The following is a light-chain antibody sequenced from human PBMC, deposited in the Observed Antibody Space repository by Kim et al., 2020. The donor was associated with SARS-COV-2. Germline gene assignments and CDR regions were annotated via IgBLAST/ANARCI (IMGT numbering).Light chain of an antibody. J-gene: IGLJ3*02. V-gene: IGLV7-46*01. CDR3: LLSYSGARARV. CDR1: TGAVTSGHY. Sequence: QAVATQEPSLTVSPGGTVTLTCGSSTGAVTSGHYPYWFQQKPGQAPRTLIYDTSNKHSWTPARFSGSLLGGKAALTLSGAQPEDEAEYYCLLSYSGARARVFGGGTQLTVL. CDR2: DTS.